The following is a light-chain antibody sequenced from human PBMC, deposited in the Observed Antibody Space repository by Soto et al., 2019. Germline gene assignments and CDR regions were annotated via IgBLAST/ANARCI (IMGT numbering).Light chain of an antibody. J-gene: IGLJ3*02. CDR1: SSNIGAGYD. CDR2: GDT. Sequence: QSVLTQPPSVSGAPGQRATISCTGSSSNIGAGYDVQWYQQLPGTAPKLLIYGDTNRPSGVPDRFSGSNSGTSASLAITGLQAEDESDYYCQSYDSSLSGSVFGGGTKLTVL. CDR3: QSYDSSLSGSV. V-gene: IGLV1-40*01.